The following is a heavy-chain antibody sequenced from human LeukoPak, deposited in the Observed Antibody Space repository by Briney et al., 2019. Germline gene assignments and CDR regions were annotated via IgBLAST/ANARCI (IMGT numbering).Heavy chain of an antibody. CDR2: IYHSGST. CDR3: ARDRYYYDSSGLQTSGY. Sequence: PSQTLSLTCTVSGGSISSGDYYWSWIRQPPGKGLEWIGSIYHSGSTYYNPSLKSRVTISVDTSKNQFSLKLSSVTAADTAVYYCARDRYYYDSSGLQTSGYWGQGTLVTVSS. CDR1: GGSISSGDYY. V-gene: IGHV4-30-2*03. J-gene: IGHJ4*02. D-gene: IGHD3-22*01.